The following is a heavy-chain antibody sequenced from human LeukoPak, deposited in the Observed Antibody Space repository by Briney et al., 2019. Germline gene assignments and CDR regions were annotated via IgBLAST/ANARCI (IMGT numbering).Heavy chain of an antibody. CDR2: IKYDGSAT. Sequence: GGSLRLSCAASGFTFSNYWMHWIRQVPGKGLVWVSHIKYDGSATNYADSVKGRFTIPRDNAKNTLYLQMNSLRAEDTAVYYCVSGSLQSGYNFDYWGQGALVTVSS. CDR1: GFTFSNYW. J-gene: IGHJ4*02. V-gene: IGHV3-74*01. D-gene: IGHD3-3*01. CDR3: VSGSLQSGYNFDY.